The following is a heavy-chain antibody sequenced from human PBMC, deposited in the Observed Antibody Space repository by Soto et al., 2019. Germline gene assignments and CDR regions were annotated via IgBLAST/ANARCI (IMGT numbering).Heavy chain of an antibody. J-gene: IGHJ4*02. CDR3: ARGSSLNY. CDR2: IKQDGSEQ. V-gene: IGHV3-7*01. D-gene: IGHD6-13*01. Sequence: EVQLVESGGGLVQPGGSLRLSCVGSGFTLSSYWMSWARQAPGKGLEWLANIKQDGSEQHYVDSVKGRFSISRDNAQNSLFLHMSSLRDEDTAVYYCARGSSLNYWGQGTLVTVCS. CDR1: GFTLSSYW.